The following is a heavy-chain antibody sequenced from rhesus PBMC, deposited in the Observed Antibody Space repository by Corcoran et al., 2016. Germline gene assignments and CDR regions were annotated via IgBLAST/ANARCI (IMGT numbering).Heavy chain of an antibody. V-gene: IGHV4-65*01. CDR1: GGSISSSNW. CDR2: ISGSSGST. CDR3: ARFRNYVGFDY. Sequence: QVQLQESGPGLVKPSETLSLTCAVSGGSISSSNWWSWIRQPPGKGLEWIGYISGSSGSTYYHPSLKRRVTISTDTSKTPFSLKLSSVTAADTAVYYCARFRNYVGFDYLGQGVLVTGST. J-gene: IGHJ4*01. D-gene: IGHD1-26*01.